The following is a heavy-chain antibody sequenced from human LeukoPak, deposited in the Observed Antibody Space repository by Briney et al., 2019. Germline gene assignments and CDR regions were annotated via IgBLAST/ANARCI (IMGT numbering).Heavy chain of an antibody. J-gene: IGHJ4*02. Sequence: SETLSLTCTVSGYSISSGNYWGWIRQPPGKGPEWIGSIYHSGSTYYNPSLKSRVSISVDTSKNQFSLRLSSVTAADTAVYYCARDGDFYYFDYWGQGTLVIVSS. CDR1: GYSISSGNY. CDR2: IYHSGST. CDR3: ARDGDFYYFDY. V-gene: IGHV4-38-2*02.